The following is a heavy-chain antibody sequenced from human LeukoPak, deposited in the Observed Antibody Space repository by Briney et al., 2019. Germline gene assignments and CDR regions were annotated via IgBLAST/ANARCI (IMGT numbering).Heavy chain of an antibody. CDR3: ARDNYDSSTPYYFDY. D-gene: IGHD3-22*01. V-gene: IGHV3-48*03. CDR1: GFTFSTYE. CDR2: ISSSGDTM. J-gene: IGHJ4*02. Sequence: PGGSLRLSCAASGFTFSTYEMNWVRQAPGKGLEWVSYISSSGDTMYYADSVKGRFTISRDNAKNSLYPQMNSLRAEDTAVYYCARDNYDSSTPYYFDYWGQGTLVTVSS.